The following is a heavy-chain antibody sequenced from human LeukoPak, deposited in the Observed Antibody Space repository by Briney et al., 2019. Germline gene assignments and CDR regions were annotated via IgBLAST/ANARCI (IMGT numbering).Heavy chain of an antibody. D-gene: IGHD3-10*01. Sequence: GGSLRLSCAASGFAFSSYWMSWVRQAPGKGLEWVANIKQDGSEKYYVDSVKGRFTIPRDNAKNSLYLQMNSLRAEDTAVYYCARDRGVRGVITDYWGQGTLVTVSS. CDR3: ARDRGVRGVITDY. J-gene: IGHJ4*02. CDR2: IKQDGSEK. CDR1: GFAFSSYW. V-gene: IGHV3-7*01.